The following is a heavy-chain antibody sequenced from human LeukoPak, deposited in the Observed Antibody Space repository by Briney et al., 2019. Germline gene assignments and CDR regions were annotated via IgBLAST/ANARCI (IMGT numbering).Heavy chain of an antibody. CDR2: ISSTSTTI. CDR1: GFTFSDYY. CDR3: VKSKGYYFDY. V-gene: IGHV3-48*02. Sequence: GGSLRLSCAASGFTFSDYYMNWVRQAPGKRLESFSKISSTSTTIYYADSVKGRLTISRDNDKNSLYLQMNSLRDEDTALYYCVKSKGYYFDYWGQGTLVTVSS. J-gene: IGHJ4*02.